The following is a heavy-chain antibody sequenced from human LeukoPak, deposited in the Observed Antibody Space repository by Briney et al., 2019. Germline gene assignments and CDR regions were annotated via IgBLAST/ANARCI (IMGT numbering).Heavy chain of an antibody. D-gene: IGHD3-22*01. V-gene: IGHV1-69*13. Sequence: SVKVSCKASGGTFSSYAISWVRQAPGQGLEWMGGITPIFGTANYAQKFQGRVTITADESTSTAYMELSSLRSEDTAVYYCARARAYYDSSGYYYDFDYWGQGTLVTVSS. CDR2: ITPIFGTA. CDR1: GGTFSSYA. J-gene: IGHJ4*02. CDR3: ARARAYYDSSGYYYDFDY.